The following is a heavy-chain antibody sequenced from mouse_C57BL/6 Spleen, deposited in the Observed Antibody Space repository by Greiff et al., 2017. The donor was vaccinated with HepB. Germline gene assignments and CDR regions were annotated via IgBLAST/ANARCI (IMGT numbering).Heavy chain of an antibody. V-gene: IGHV1-50*01. J-gene: IGHJ3*01. CDR3: ANYDGYYDAY. Sequence: QVQLQQPGAELVKPGASVKLSCKASGYTFTSYWMQWVKQRPGQGLEWIGEIDPSDSYTNYNQKFKGKATLTVDTSSSTAYMQLSSLTSEDSAVYYCANYDGYYDAYWGQGTLVTVSA. CDR1: GYTFTSYW. D-gene: IGHD2-3*01. CDR2: IDPSDSYT.